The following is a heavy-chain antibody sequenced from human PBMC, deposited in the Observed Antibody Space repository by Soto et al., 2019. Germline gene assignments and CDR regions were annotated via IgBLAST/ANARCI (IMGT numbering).Heavy chain of an antibody. Sequence: QVQLVESGGGVVQPGRSLRLSCAASGFTFSSYAMHWVRQAPGKGLEWVAVISYDGSNKYYADSVKGRFTISRDNSKNTLYLQMNSLRAEDTAVYYCAGAVQLWLLVIDYWGQGTLVTVSS. J-gene: IGHJ4*02. CDR3: AGAVQLWLLVIDY. D-gene: IGHD5-18*01. CDR2: ISYDGSNK. CDR1: GFTFSSYA. V-gene: IGHV3-30-3*01.